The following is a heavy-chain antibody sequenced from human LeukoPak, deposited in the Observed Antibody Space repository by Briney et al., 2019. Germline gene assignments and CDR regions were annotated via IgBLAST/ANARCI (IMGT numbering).Heavy chain of an antibody. D-gene: IGHD6-13*01. CDR1: GGSISSYY. CDR2: IYYSGST. J-gene: IGHJ3*02. V-gene: IGHV4-59*01. Sequence: SETLSLTCTVSGGSISSYYWSLIRQPPGKGLERIGYIYYSGSTNYNPSLKRRVNISVDTSKNQFSLKLSSVTAADTAVYYCAREGIAAADYAFDIWGQGTMVTVSS. CDR3: AREGIAAADYAFDI.